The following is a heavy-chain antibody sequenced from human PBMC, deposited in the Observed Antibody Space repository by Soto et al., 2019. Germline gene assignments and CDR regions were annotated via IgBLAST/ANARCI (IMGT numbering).Heavy chain of an antibody. J-gene: IGHJ4*02. CDR2: IYHSGST. CDR1: CGSISSGGYS. D-gene: IGHD2-2*01. Sequence: KSSETLSLTCAVSCGSISSGGYSWSWIRQPPGKGLEWIGYIYHSGSTYYNPSLKSRVTISVDRSKNQFSLKLSSVTAADTAVYYCARGTSNNFDYWGQGTLVTVSS. CDR3: ARGTSNNFDY. V-gene: IGHV4-30-2*01.